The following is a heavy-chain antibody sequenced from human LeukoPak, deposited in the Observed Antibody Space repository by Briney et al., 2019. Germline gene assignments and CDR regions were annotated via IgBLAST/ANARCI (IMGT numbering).Heavy chain of an antibody. CDR2: INHSGST. CDR3: ARGRQTPTYNRFDP. Sequence: SETLSLTRAVYGGSLSGYYWSWIRQPPGKGLEWIGEINHSGSTNYNPSLKSRVTISVDTSKNQFSLKLSSVTAADTAVYYCARGRQTPTYNRFDPWGQGTLVTVSS. J-gene: IGHJ5*02. V-gene: IGHV4-34*01. CDR1: GGSLSGYY.